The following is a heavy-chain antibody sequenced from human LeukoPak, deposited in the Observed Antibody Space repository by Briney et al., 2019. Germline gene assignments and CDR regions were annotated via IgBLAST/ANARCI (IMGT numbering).Heavy chain of an antibody. CDR3: ASRSPEGAVSDY. CDR1: GGSISSYY. CDR2: ANHSGST. V-gene: IGHV4-34*01. Sequence: SETLSLTCTVSGGSISSYYWSWIRQPPGKGLEWIGDANHSGSTNYNPSLKSRVTISVDTSKNQFSLKLSSVTAADTAVYYCASRSPEGAVSDYWGQGTLVTVSS. J-gene: IGHJ4*02. D-gene: IGHD2-8*01.